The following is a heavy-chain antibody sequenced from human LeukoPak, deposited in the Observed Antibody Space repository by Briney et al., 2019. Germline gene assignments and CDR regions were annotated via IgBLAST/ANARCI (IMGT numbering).Heavy chain of an antibody. J-gene: IGHJ3*02. CDR1: GYSISSGYY. CDR3: ARGGYCSGGSCYADAFDI. D-gene: IGHD2-15*01. Sequence: SETLSLTCTVSGYSISSGYYWGWIRQPPGKGLEWIGYIYYSGSTNYNPSLKSRVTISVDTSKNQFSLKLSSVTAADTAVYYCARGGYCSGGSCYADAFDIWGQGTMVTVSS. CDR2: IYYSGST. V-gene: IGHV4-38-2*02.